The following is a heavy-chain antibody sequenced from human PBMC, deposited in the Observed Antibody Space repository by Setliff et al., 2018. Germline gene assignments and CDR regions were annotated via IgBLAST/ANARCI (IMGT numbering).Heavy chain of an antibody. CDR1: GGSLSADYY. D-gene: IGHD2-8*02. CDR3: VRALLWSGEGRFDP. V-gene: IGHV4-61*09. CDR2: VHPDGST. J-gene: IGHJ5*02. Sequence: TLSLTCTVSGGSLSADYYWSWIRQPAGKGLEWIGHVHPDGSTNYNPSLYSRLIISVDTSKNQFSLKLTSVTAADTAVYYCVRALLWSGEGRFDPWGQGTLVTVSS.